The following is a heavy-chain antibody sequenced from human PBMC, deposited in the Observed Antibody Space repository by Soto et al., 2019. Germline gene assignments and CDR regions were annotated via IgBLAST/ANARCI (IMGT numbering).Heavy chain of an antibody. CDR3: ARGSGYCTNGVCHPYFDY. V-gene: IGHV1-3*01. CDR1: GYTFTSYA. Sequence: ASVKVSCKASGYTFTSYAMHWVRQAPGQRLEWMGWINAGNGNTKYSQKFQGRVTITRDTSASTAYMELSSLRSEDTAVYYCARGSGYCTNGVCHPYFDYWGQGTLVTVS. J-gene: IGHJ4*02. CDR2: INAGNGNT. D-gene: IGHD2-8*01.